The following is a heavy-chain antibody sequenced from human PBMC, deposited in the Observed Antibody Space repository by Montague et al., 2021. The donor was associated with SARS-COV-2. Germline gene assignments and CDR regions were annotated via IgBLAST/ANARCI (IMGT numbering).Heavy chain of an antibody. D-gene: IGHD3-10*01. Sequence: SETVSLTCTVSGGSITRNYYWGWIRQPPGKGLEWVGNIYYSGTTFINPSRESRVTISVDASKNQFSLNLTSVTAADTAVYYCARPLVRGSPKAFDIWGQGALVIVSS. CDR1: GGSITRNYY. V-gene: IGHV4-39*01. CDR2: IYYSGTT. CDR3: ARPLVRGSPKAFDI. J-gene: IGHJ3*02.